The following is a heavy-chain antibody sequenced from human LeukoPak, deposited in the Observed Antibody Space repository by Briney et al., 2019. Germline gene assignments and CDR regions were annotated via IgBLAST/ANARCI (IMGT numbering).Heavy chain of an antibody. CDR2: IYTSVST. J-gene: IGHJ2*01. V-gene: IGHV4-4*07. CDR1: GGSISSYY. D-gene: IGHD6-13*01. Sequence: SETLSLTCTVSGGSISSYYWSWIRQPAGKGLEWIGRIYTSVSTNYNPSLKSRVTISVDTSKNQFSLKLSSVTAADTAVYYCARVYYSNSYDYWYFDLWGRGTLVAASS. CDR3: ARVYYSNSYDYWYFDL.